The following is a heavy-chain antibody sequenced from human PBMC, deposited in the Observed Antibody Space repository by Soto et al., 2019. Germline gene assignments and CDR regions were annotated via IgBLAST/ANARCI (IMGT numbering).Heavy chain of an antibody. D-gene: IGHD3-10*01. V-gene: IGHV1-69*13. CDR2: IIPIFGTA. Sequence: GASVKVSCKASVGTFSSYAISWVRQAPGQGLEWMGGIIPIFGTANYAQKFQGRVTITADESTSTAYMELSSLRSEDTAVYYCARVSVTMVRGVIKVTNYYYYYGMDVWGQGTTVTVSS. CDR3: ARVSVTMVRGVIKVTNYYYYYGMDV. CDR1: VGTFSSYA. J-gene: IGHJ6*02.